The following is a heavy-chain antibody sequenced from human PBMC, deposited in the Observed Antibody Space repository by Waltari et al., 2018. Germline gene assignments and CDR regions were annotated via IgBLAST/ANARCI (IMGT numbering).Heavy chain of an antibody. CDR1: GFTFSSYS. V-gene: IGHV3-21*01. D-gene: IGHD2-8*01. CDR2: ISSSSSYI. Sequence: EVQLVESGGGLVKPGGSLRLSCAASGFTFSSYSMNWVRQAPGKGLEWVSSISSSSSYIYYADSVKGRFTISRDNAKNSLYLQMNSLRAEDTAVYYCARALGVLGYYMDVWGKGTTVTVSS. CDR3: ARALGVLGYYMDV. J-gene: IGHJ6*03.